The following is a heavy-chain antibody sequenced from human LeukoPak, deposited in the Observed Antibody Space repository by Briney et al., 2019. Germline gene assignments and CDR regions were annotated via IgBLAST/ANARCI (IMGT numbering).Heavy chain of an antibody. V-gene: IGHV3-30*03. CDR2: IPYDGSNK. CDR1: GFTFSTYG. D-gene: IGHD3-10*01. CDR3: ARYYGSGRGYYGLDV. J-gene: IGHJ6*02. Sequence: GGSLRLSCEASGFTFSTYGMHWVRQAPGKGLEWITLIPYDGSNKYYADSVKGRFTISRDNSKNTLYLQMNSLRAEDTAVYYCARYYGSGRGYYGLDVWGQGTTVTVSS.